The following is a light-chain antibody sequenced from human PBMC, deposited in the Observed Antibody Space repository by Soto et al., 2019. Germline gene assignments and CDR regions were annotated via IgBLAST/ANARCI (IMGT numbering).Light chain of an antibody. CDR1: QSISSW. J-gene: IGKJ3*01. Sequence: DIQMTQSPSTLSASVGDRVTITCRASQSISSWLAWYQQKPGKAPKLLIYDASSLESGVPSRFSGSGSGTEFTLTISRLEPEDFAVYYCQHCGSSPRTFGPGTKVEIK. CDR3: QHCGSSPRT. V-gene: IGKV1-5*01. CDR2: DAS.